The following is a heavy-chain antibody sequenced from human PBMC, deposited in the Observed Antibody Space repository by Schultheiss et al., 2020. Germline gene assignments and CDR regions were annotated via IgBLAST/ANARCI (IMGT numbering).Heavy chain of an antibody. Sequence: GGSLRLSCAASGFTFSSYGMHWVRQAPGKGLEWVSGISWNSGSIGYADSVKGRFTISRDNAKNSLYLQMNSLRAEDTAVYYCARDRGGWGYYMDVWGKGTTVTVSS. CDR1: GFTFSSYG. D-gene: IGHD3-16*01. CDR3: ARDRGGWGYYMDV. V-gene: IGHV3-9*01. CDR2: ISWNSGSI. J-gene: IGHJ6*03.